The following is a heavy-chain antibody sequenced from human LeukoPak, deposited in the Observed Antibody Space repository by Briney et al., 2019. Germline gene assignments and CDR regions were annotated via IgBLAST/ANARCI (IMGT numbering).Heavy chain of an antibody. CDR1: GYSFVLYG. D-gene: IGHD4-17*01. CDR2: ISTYNGNT. J-gene: IGHJ4*02. V-gene: IGHV1-18*01. Sequence: RASVKVSCKASGYSFVLYGISWVRQAPGQGPEWMGWISTYNGNTKYAEKFQGRVTMTTETPTSTAYMELRSLRSDDTAVYYCARDEDYGIFVNVDYWGQGTLVTVSS. CDR3: ARDEDYGIFVNVDY.